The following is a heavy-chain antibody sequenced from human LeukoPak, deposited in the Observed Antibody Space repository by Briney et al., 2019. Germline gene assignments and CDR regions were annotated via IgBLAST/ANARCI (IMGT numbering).Heavy chain of an antibody. D-gene: IGHD6-13*01. CDR1: GFTFSSYS. CDR2: ISSSSSPI. J-gene: IGHJ4*02. CDR3: ARLVTGISAAGTDY. V-gene: IGHV3-48*04. Sequence: PGGSLRLSCAASGFTFSSYSMNWVRQAPGKGLEWVSYISSSSSPIYYADSVKGRFTISRDNAKNSLYLQMNSPRAEDTAVYYCARLVTGISAAGTDYWGQGTLVTVSS.